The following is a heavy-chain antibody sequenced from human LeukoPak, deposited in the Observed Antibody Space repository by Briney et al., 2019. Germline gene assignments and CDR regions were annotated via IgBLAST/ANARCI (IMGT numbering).Heavy chain of an antibody. D-gene: IGHD1-7*01. CDR3: AREWGLLELRGWFDP. Sequence: SQTLSLTCTVSGGSISSGDYYWSWIRQPPGKGLEWIGYIYYSGSTYYNPSLKSRVTISVDTSKNQFSLKLSSVTAADTAVYYCAREWGLLELRGWFDPWGQGTLVTVSS. CDR2: IYYSGST. V-gene: IGHV4-30-4*08. J-gene: IGHJ5*02. CDR1: GGSISSGDYY.